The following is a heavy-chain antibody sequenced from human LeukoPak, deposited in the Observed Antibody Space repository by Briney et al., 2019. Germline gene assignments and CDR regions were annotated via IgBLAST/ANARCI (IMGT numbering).Heavy chain of an antibody. J-gene: IGHJ5*02. Sequence: PSETLSLTCTVSVGSVSSVSYYLSWIRQPPGKGLEWIGYIYYSGSTNYNPSLKSRVTISVDTSKNQFSLKLSSVTAADTAVYYCARGRNIVGATTWFDPWGQGTLVTVSS. CDR3: ARGRNIVGATTWFDP. CDR2: IYYSGST. V-gene: IGHV4-61*01. CDR1: VGSVSSVSYY. D-gene: IGHD1-26*01.